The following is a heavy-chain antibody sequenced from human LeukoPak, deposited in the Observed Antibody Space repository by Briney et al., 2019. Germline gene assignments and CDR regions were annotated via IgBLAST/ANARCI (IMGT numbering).Heavy chain of an antibody. CDR2: ISYDGSNK. Sequence: GGSLRLSCAASGFTCSSYGMHWVRQAPAKGLEWVAVISYDGSNKYYADSVKGRFTISRDNSKNTLYLQMNSLRAEDTAVYYCAKDRGSGYCGSTSCFSFDDWGQGILVTASS. CDR3: AKDRGSGYCGSTSCFSFDD. CDR1: GFTCSSYG. V-gene: IGHV3-30*18. D-gene: IGHD2-2*01. J-gene: IGHJ4*02.